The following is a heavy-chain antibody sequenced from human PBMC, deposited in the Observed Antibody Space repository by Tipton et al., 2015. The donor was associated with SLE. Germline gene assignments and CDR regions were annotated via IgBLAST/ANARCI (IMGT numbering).Heavy chain of an antibody. J-gene: IGHJ3*02. Sequence: SLRLSCVASGFTFDDYAMHWVRQAPGKGLEWVSGISWNSGSIGYADSVKGRFTISRDNAKNSLYLQMNSLRAEDTALYYCAKDIGVVVIQGDAFDIWGQGTMVTVSS. CDR1: GFTFDDYA. CDR2: ISWNSGSI. V-gene: IGHV3-9*01. D-gene: IGHD2-21*01. CDR3: AKDIGVVVIQGDAFDI.